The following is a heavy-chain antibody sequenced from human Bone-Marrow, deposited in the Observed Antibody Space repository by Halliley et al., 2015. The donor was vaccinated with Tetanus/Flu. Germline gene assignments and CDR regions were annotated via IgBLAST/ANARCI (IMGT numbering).Heavy chain of an antibody. D-gene: IGHD1-20*01. CDR2: IIPIFGTT. J-gene: IGHJ3*02. Sequence: QLVQSGAEVKKPGSSVKVSCKASGGTFNSFAVNWVRQAPGHGLEWMGGIIPIFGTTKYAQKFQGRVTITADESTRTVYMELSSLRSEDTAVYYCARGGKYNWNDGIAFDIWGQGTIVTVSS. V-gene: IGHV1-69*01. CDR3: ARGGKYNWNDGIAFDI. CDR1: GGTFNSFA.